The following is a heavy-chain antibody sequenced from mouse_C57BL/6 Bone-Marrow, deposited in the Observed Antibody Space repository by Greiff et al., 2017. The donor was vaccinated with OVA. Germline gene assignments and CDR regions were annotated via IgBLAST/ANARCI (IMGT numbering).Heavy chain of an antibody. CDR1: GFTFRNYR. J-gene: IGHJ1*03. CDR2: LTVKSDNYGA. D-gene: IGHD1-1*01. CDR3: SRFSTVVATEYFDV. V-gene: IGHV13-2*01. Sequence: VKLVETGGGLVRPGNSLKLSCVPSGFTFRNYRMHWLRQPPGKRLEWLAVLTVKSDNYGANSAASVKGRFVISRDDSKSSVYLEMNRVREEDTATYFCSRFSTVVATEYFDVWGTGTTVTVSS.